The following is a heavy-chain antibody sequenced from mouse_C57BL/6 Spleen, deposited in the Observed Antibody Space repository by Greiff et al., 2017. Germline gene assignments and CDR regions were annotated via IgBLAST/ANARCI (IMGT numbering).Heavy chain of an antibody. D-gene: IGHD3-2*02. Sequence: LVESGGGLVKPGGSLKLSCAASGFTFSSYTMSWVRQTPEKRLEWVATISGGGGNTYYPDSVKGRFTISRDNAKNTLYLQMSSLRSEDTALYYCARHEANSYFDYWGQGTTLTVSS. V-gene: IGHV5-9*01. J-gene: IGHJ2*01. CDR3: ARHEANSYFDY. CDR2: ISGGGGNT. CDR1: GFTFSSYT.